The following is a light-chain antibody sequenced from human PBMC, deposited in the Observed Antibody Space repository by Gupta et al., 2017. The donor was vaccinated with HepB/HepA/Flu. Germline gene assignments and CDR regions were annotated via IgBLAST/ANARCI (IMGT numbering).Light chain of an antibody. J-gene: IGKJ3*01. V-gene: IGKV3-11*01. Sequence: EIVLTQSPDTLSLSPGESASLSCRASQFVSNYLAWYQQKPGQAPKLLIYEASKRATGIPARFSGSGSGTDFTLTISSLEPEDFAVYYCQQRSNWHFTFGPGTKVDLK. CDR3: QQRSNWHFT. CDR1: QFVSNY. CDR2: EAS.